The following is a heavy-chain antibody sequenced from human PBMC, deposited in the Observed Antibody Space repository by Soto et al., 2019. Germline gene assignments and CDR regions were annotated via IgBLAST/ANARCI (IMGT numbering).Heavy chain of an antibody. Sequence: PSETLSLTCAVYGGSFSGYYWSWIRQPPGKGLEWIGEINHSGSTNYNPSLKSRVTISVDTSKNQFSLKLSSVTAADTAVYYCARGIQLWSEGNYYGMDVWGQGTTVTVSS. CDR1: GGSFSGYY. CDR3: ARGIQLWSEGNYYGMDV. V-gene: IGHV4-34*01. CDR2: INHSGST. J-gene: IGHJ6*02. D-gene: IGHD5-18*01.